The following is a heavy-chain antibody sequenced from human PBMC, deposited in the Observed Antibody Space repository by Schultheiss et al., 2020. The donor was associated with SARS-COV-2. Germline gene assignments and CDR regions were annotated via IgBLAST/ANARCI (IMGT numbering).Heavy chain of an antibody. CDR2: ISSNGGST. Sequence: GGSLRLSCSASGFTFSSYAMHWVRQAPGKGLEYVSAISSNGGSTYYADSVKGRFTISRDNSKNTLYLQMSSLRAEDTAVYYCVKGHGVSSSSGVDYWGQGTLVTVSS. V-gene: IGHV3-64D*06. CDR3: VKGHGVSSSSGVDY. CDR1: GFTFSSYA. J-gene: IGHJ4*02. D-gene: IGHD6-13*01.